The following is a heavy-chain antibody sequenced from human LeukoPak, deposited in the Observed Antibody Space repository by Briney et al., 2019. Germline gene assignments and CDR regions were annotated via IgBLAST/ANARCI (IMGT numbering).Heavy chain of an antibody. V-gene: IGHV4-61*02. Sequence: PSETLSLTCTVSGGSISSGSYYWSWIRQPAGKGLEWIGRIYTSGSTNYNPSLKSRVTISVDTSKNQFSLKLSSVTAADTAVYYCVGGYGSAPYNWFDPWGQGTLVTVSS. D-gene: IGHD3-10*01. J-gene: IGHJ5*02. CDR2: IYTSGST. CDR1: GGSISSGSYY. CDR3: VGGYGSAPYNWFDP.